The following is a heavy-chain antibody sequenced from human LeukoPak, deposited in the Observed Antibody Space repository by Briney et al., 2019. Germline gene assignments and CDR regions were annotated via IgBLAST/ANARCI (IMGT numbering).Heavy chain of an antibody. CDR3: ARGRRSAFDY. CDR1: GGSFSGYY. D-gene: IGHD1-26*01. J-gene: IGHJ4*02. V-gene: IGHV4-34*01. Sequence: SETLSLTCAVYGGSFSGYYWSWIRQPPGKGLEWIGEINHSGSTNYNPSLKSRVTISVDTSKNQFSLKLSSVTAADTAVYYCARGRRSAFDYWGRGTLVTVSS. CDR2: INHSGST.